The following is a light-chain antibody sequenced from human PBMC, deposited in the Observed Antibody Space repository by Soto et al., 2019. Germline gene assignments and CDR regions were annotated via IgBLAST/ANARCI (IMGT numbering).Light chain of an antibody. J-gene: IGKJ4*02. CDR1: QCVSSD. CDR3: QQRSDWPST. CDR2: DAS. V-gene: IGKV3-11*01. Sequence: EILLTQSPATLSLSPGERATLSCRASQCVSSDLAWYQQKPGQAPRLLIYDASNRATGIPARFSGSGSGTVFPLAISSLEPDYFAVYYCQQRSDWPSTFGGGTKVQIK.